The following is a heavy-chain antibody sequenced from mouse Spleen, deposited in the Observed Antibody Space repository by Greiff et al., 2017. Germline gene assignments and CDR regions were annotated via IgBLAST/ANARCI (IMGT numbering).Heavy chain of an antibody. J-gene: IGHJ3*01. CDR2: IDPSDSYT. CDR3: ARSRTGTRTWFAY. V-gene: IGHV1-50*01. CDR1: GYTFTSYW. Sequence: QVQLQQPGAELVKPGASVKLSCKASGYTFTSYWMQWVKQRPGQGLEWIGEIDPSDSYTNYNQKFKGKATLTADKSSSTAYMQLSSLTSEDSAVYFCARSRTGTRTWFAYWGQGTLVTVSA. D-gene: IGHD4-1*01.